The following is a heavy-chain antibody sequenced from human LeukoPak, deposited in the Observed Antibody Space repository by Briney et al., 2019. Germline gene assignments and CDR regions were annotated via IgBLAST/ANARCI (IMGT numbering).Heavy chain of an antibody. CDR3: ARAKEYFDY. CDR2: INHSGST. V-gene: IGHV4-34*01. Sequence: SETLSLTCAVYGGSFSGYYWSWIRQPPGKGLEWIGEINHSGSTNYNPSLKSRVTISVDTSKNQLSLKLSSVTAADTAVYYCARAKEYFDYWGQGTLVTVSS. J-gene: IGHJ4*02. CDR1: GGSFSGYY.